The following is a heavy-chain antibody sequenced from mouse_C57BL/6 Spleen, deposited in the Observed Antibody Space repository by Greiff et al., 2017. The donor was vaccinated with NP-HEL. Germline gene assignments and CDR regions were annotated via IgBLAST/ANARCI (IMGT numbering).Heavy chain of an antibody. D-gene: IGHD2-10*01. CDR1: GFTFSSYA. J-gene: IGHJ2*01. CDR2: ISDGGSYT. V-gene: IGHV5-4*01. Sequence: EVHLVESGGGLVKPGGSLKLSCAASGFTFSSYAMSWVRQTPEKRLEWVATISDGGSYTYYPDNVKGRFTISRDNAKNNLYLQMSHLKSEDTAMYYCASLLHYFDYWGQGTTLTVSS. CDR3: ASLLHYFDY.